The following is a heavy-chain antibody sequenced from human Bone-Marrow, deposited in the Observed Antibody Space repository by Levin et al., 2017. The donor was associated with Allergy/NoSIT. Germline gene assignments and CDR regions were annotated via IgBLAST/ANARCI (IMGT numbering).Heavy chain of an antibody. D-gene: IGHD2-15*01. CDR3: ARDVATWFS. CDR1: GITFGDYA. CDR2: IRSKAYGETT. J-gene: IGHJ5*02. V-gene: IGHV3-49*03. Sequence: GGSLRLSCTVSGITFGDYAVSWFRQAPGKGLEWLAFIRSKAYGETTEYAASGEGRFTISRDDSRSVAYLQLNNLTPQATGVYYCARDVATWFSWGQGTLVTVSS.